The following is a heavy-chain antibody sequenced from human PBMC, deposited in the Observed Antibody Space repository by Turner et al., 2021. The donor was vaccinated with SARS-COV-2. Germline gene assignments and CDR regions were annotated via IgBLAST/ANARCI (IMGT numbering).Heavy chain of an antibody. CDR3: ARDDLDPDYGFHFDY. V-gene: IGHV3-33*01. D-gene: IGHD4-17*01. J-gene: IGHJ4*02. CDR1: GFTFSSYG. Sequence: QVQLVESGGGVVQPGRSLRLSCAAFGFTFSSYGMHWVRQAPGKGLEWVAVIWYDGSNKYYADSVKGRFTISRDNSKNTLYLQMNSLRAEDTAVYYCARDDLDPDYGFHFDYWGQGTLVTVSS. CDR2: IWYDGSNK.